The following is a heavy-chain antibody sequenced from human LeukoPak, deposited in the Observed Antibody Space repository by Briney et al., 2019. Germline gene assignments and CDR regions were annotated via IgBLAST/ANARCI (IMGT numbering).Heavy chain of an antibody. Sequence: GGSLRLSCAASGFTFSSYAMSWVRQAPGNGLEWVSAISGSGGSTYYADSVKGRFTISRDNSKNTLYLQMNSLRAEGTAVYYCAKGAGYCSGGSCSTFDYWGQGTLVTVSS. CDR3: AKGAGYCSGGSCSTFDY. V-gene: IGHV3-23*01. CDR1: GFTFSSYA. CDR2: ISGSGGST. J-gene: IGHJ4*02. D-gene: IGHD2-15*01.